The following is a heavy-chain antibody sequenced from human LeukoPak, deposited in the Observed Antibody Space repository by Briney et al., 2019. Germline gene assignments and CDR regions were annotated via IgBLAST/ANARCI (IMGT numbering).Heavy chain of an antibody. J-gene: IGHJ3*02. D-gene: IGHD3-10*01. CDR1: GASINSGSNY. CDR3: ARSDGYGLVGI. V-gene: IGHV4-39*07. CDR2: IYSSGST. Sequence: SETLSLTCRVSGASINSGSNYWGWLRQPPGKTLEWIGSIYSSGSTYYNPSLKSRVIIMIDTPKNHFSLTLSSVTAADTAVYYCARSDGYGLVGIWGQGTMVTVSS.